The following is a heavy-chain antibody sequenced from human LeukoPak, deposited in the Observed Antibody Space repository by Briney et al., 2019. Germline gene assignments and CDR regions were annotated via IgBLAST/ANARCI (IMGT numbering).Heavy chain of an antibody. CDR2: INPSGGSA. CDR3: ARDALATTQTSWYYFDY. CDR1: GYTFTRYY. V-gene: IGHV1-46*04. J-gene: IGHJ4*02. D-gene: IGHD4-11*01. Sequence: ASVKVSCKASGYTFTRYYIHWVRQAPGQGLEWMGIINPSGGSATYAQKSQGRVTMTRDTSTSTVYMDLSSLRSDDTAVYYCARDALATTQTSWYYFDYWGQGTLVTVSS.